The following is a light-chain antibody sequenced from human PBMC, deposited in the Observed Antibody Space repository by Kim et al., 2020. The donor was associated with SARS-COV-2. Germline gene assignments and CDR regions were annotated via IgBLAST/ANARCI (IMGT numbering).Light chain of an antibody. J-gene: IGKJ4*01. V-gene: IGKV3-20*01. CDR2: GAS. Sequence: PGERSTLSCRASQSVSSSYLSWYQQKPGQAPRLLIYGASSRATGIPDRFSGSGSGTDSTLTISRLEPEDFAVYYCQQYGSSPPLTFGGGTKVDIK. CDR3: QQYGSSPPLT. CDR1: QSVSSSY.